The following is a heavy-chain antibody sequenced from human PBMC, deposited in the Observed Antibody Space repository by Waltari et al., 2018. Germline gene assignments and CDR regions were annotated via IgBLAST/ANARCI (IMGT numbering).Heavy chain of an antibody. D-gene: IGHD3-22*01. V-gene: IGHV4-39*01. J-gene: IGHJ4*02. CDR2: IYYSGST. Sequence: QLLLQGGGPGLLRRSETLSRAGTVSGFSSSSISCYWGWIRQPPGKGLEWIGGIYYSGSTYYTQSLKSRVTISVDTSKNQFYLKMSSVTAEDTAVYYCARHLVPIVAVLWGQGTLVTVSS. CDR3: ARHLVPIVAVL. CDR1: GFSSSSISCY.